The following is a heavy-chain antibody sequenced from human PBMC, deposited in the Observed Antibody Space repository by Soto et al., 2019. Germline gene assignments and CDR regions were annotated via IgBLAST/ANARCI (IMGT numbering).Heavy chain of an antibody. J-gene: IGHJ5*02. CDR1: AGTFSSHT. V-gene: IGHV1-69*13. Sequence: SVKVSCKTSAGTFSSHTVNWVRQAPGQGLEWMGAIIPLFGTTNYAQKFQDRVTITADVSTSTAYMELSSLKSDDTAIYYCATAGLRGSSPEPGGLPGGRGTLVPVSP. CDR2: IIPLFGTT. CDR3: ATAGLRGSSPEPGGLP.